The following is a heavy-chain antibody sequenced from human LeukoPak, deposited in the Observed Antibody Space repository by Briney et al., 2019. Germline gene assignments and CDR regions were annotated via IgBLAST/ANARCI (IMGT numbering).Heavy chain of an antibody. CDR3: ARVGPTSYFDY. CDR1: GYTFTDYY. V-gene: IGHV1-2*06. CDR2: VNPDTGGT. Sequence: ASVKVSCKASGYTFTDYYVHWVQQAPGQGLEWMGRVNPDTGGTNYAQKFQGRVTMTRDTSINTAYTELSRLTPDDTAIYYCARVGPTSYFDYWGQGTLVTVSP. J-gene: IGHJ4*02.